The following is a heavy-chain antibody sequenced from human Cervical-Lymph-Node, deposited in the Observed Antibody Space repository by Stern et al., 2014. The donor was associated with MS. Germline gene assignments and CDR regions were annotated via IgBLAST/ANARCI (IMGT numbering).Heavy chain of an antibody. D-gene: IGHD4-17*01. CDR2: ISAHNGNT. CDR3: AGYNDYGALXAFDI. Sequence: CGNSWVRQAPGQGLEWMGWISAHNGNTNYAQKLQGRVTMTTDTSTSTAYMELRNLRSDDTAVYYCAGYNDYGALXAFDIWGQGTMVTVSS. V-gene: IGHV1-18*01. CDR1: CG. J-gene: IGHJ3*02.